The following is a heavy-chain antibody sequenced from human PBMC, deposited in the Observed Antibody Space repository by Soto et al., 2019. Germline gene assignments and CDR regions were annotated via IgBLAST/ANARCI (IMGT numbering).Heavy chain of an antibody. CDR1: GFSFTGYY. CDR3: AKDLTRQLAYWLDP. CDR2: INAHSGGT. V-gene: IGHV1-2*02. Sequence: ASLKVSCKASGFSFTGYYIHWLRQAPGQGLEWMGWINAHSGGTEYAQKFQGRVTLTRDTSIVTAYLTLTSLTSDDTALYYCAKDLTRQLAYWLDPWGQGTQVTVSS. J-gene: IGHJ5*02. D-gene: IGHD6-6*01.